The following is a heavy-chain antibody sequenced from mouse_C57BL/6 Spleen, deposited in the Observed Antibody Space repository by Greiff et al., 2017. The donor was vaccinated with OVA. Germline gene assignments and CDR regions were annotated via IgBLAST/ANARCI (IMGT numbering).Heavy chain of an antibody. CDR1: GYTFTSYW. CDR2: IYPGSGST. J-gene: IGHJ4*01. Sequence: QVQLQQPGAELVKPGASVKMSCKASGYTFTSYWITWVKQRPGQGLEWIGDIYPGSGSTNYNEKFKSKATLTVDTSSSTAYMQLSSLTSEDSAVYYGARGCYGYGDCGFDYWGQGTSVTVSS. D-gene: IGHD2-2*01. V-gene: IGHV1-55*01. CDR3: ARGCYGYGDCGFDY.